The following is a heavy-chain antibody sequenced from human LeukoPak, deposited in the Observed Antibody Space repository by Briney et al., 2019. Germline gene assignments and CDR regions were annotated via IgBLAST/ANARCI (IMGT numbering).Heavy chain of an antibody. CDR2: ISWNSGSI. V-gene: IGHV3-9*01. D-gene: IGHD2-15*01. Sequence: PGGSLRLSCAASGFTFDDYAMHWVRHAPGKGLEWVSGISWNSGSIGYADSVKGRFTISRDNAKNSLYLQMNSLRAEDTALYYCAKDSTRYCSGGSCYGLDYWGQGTLVTVSS. CDR1: GFTFDDYA. J-gene: IGHJ4*02. CDR3: AKDSTRYCSGGSCYGLDY.